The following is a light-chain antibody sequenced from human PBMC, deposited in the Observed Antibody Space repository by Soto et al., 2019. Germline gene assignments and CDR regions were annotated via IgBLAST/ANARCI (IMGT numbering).Light chain of an antibody. CDR3: QQYHSFPLT. V-gene: IGKV1-5*01. CDR2: DAY. CDR1: QSISSW. Sequence: DIQMTQSPSTLSASLGDRVTFTCRASQSISSWLAWYQQKTGKAPKHLIYDAYSLESGVPSRFSDSESGTEVTLSLSSQQPDDFATYYCQQYHSFPLTFGGGTKVEI. J-gene: IGKJ4*01.